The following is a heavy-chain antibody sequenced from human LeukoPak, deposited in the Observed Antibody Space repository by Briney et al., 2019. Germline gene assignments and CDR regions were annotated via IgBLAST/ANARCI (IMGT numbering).Heavy chain of an antibody. CDR1: GFTFNGFC. J-gene: IGHJ6*03. CDR3: ARDSSYYYYYMDV. V-gene: IGHV3-21*01. Sequence: KPGGSLRLSCTPSGFTFNGFCLTWFRQTPGKGLEWVASMSSSKSYIYYADSVKGRFTISRDNAKNLLYLQMNSLRAEDTAVYYCARDSSYYYYYMDVWGKGTTVTVSS. CDR2: MSSSKSYI.